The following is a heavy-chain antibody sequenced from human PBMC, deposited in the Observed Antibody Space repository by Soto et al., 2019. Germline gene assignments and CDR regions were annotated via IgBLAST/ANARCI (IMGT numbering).Heavy chain of an antibody. Sequence: EVQLVETGGGLIQPGGSLKLSCSVAGFTVSDSMSWVRQAPGKGLECVSFIHSDGSTHYTDSVRGRFTISRDNSKTTLYLQLDRLRVDDTAVYFCARDASGPFAYWGQGTLVTVSS. J-gene: IGHJ4*02. D-gene: IGHD6-19*01. V-gene: IGHV3-53*02. CDR2: IHSDGST. CDR1: GFTVSDS. CDR3: ARDASGPFAY.